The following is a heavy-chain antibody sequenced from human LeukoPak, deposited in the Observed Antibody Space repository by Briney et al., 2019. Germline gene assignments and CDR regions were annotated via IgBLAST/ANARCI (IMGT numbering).Heavy chain of an antibody. V-gene: IGHV1-18*01. CDR3: ARDIGTAMVTAFDI. Sequence: ASVKVSCKASGYTFTSYGISWVRQAPGQGLEWMGWISAYNGNTNYAQKLQGRVTMTTDTSTSTAYMELRSLRSDDTAVYYCARDIGTAMVTAFDIWGQGTMVTVSS. D-gene: IGHD5-18*01. CDR2: ISAYNGNT. J-gene: IGHJ3*02. CDR1: GYTFTSYG.